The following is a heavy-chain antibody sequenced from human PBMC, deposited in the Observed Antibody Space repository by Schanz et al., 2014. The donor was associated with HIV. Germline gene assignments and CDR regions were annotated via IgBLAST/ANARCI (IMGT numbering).Heavy chain of an antibody. CDR2: IYSTGTT. V-gene: IGHV3-NL1*01. CDR3: AKVAIHSSGWLPFDY. J-gene: IGHJ4*02. D-gene: IGHD6-19*01. CDR1: GFTFNSYS. Sequence: QVQLVESGGGVVQPGRSLRVSCAASGFTFNSYSMHWVRQAPGKGLEWVSIIYSTGTTYYTDSVKGRFTISRDNSKNTLYLQMNSLGAEDTAVYYCAKVAIHSSGWLPFDYWGQGTLVTVSS.